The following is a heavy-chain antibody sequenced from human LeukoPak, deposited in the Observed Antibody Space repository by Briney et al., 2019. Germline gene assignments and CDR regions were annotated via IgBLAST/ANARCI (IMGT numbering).Heavy chain of an antibody. D-gene: IGHD6-13*01. V-gene: IGHV3-7*03. CDR3: AKDGYSPFDY. CDR2: IKQDGSEK. CDR1: GFTFSSYW. Sequence: PGGSLRLSCAASGFTFSSYWMSWVRQAPGKGLEWVANIKQDGSEKYYVDSVKGRFTISRDNSKNTLYLQMNSLRAEDTAVYYCAKDGYSPFDYWGQGTLVTVSS. J-gene: IGHJ4*02.